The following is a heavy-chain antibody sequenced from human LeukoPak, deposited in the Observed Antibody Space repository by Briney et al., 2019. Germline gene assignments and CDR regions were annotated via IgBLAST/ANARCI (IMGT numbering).Heavy chain of an antibody. CDR2: IKSKTDGGTT. V-gene: IGHV3-15*01. CDR3: ATTMIVVVDPTIRYFDL. Sequence: GGSLRLSCAASGFTFSNAWMSWVRQAPGKGLEWVGRIKSKTDGGTTDYAAPVKGRFTISRDDSKNTLYLQMNSLRAEDTAVYYCATTMIVVVDPTIRYFDLWGRGTLVTVSS. D-gene: IGHD3-22*01. CDR1: GFTFSNAW. J-gene: IGHJ2*01.